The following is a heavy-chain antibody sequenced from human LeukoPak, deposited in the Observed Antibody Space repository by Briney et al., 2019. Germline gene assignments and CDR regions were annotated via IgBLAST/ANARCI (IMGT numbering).Heavy chain of an antibody. CDR3: AREVAAADAEYFQH. D-gene: IGHD6-13*01. V-gene: IGHV4-59*01. CDR1: GGSIRSYD. Sequence: SETLSLICTVSGGSIRSYDWSWIRQPPGKGLEWVGNVHNSGSSSYNPSFKSRVTISLDTSKNQISLTLRSVTAADTAVYYCAREVAAADAEYFQHWGQGTLVLVSS. J-gene: IGHJ1*01. CDR2: VHNSGSS.